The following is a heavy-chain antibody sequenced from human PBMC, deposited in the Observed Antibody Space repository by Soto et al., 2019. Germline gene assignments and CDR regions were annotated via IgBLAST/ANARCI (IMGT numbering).Heavy chain of an antibody. CDR1: GGSISSYY. D-gene: IGHD2-15*01. V-gene: IGHV4-59*01. J-gene: IGHJ4*02. CDR3: ACSGGGSSDY. Sequence: PSETLSLTCTVSGGSISSYYWSWIRQPPGKGLDWIGYSGNTNYNPSLKSRFTISVDTSKNQFSLKLSSVTAADTAMYYCACSGGGSSDYWGQGTLVTVSS. CDR2: SGNT.